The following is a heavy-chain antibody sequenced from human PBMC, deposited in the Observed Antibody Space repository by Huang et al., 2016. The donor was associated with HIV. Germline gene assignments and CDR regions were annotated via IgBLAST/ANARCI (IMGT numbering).Heavy chain of an antibody. J-gene: IGHJ5*02. CDR2: INHSGLA. Sequence: QLQLQESGPGLVKPSQYLSLTCTVFGGSVSSRNYYWAWLRQTPGKGLEWIGSINHSGLAYYNRSLKSRVSMIVDKSKNQFSLEVTSATTADSAIYYCARQGGDCTSISCYLSWFDPWGQGTLVTVSS. V-gene: IGHV4-39*01. D-gene: IGHD2-2*01. CDR3: ARQGGDCTSISCYLSWFDP. CDR1: GGSVSSRNYY.